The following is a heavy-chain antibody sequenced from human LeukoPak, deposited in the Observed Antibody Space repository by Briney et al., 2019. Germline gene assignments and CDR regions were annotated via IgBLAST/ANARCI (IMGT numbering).Heavy chain of an antibody. V-gene: IGHV3-30*18. J-gene: IGHJ4*02. CDR3: AKGRDSRDFDY. CDR1: GFTFGSYG. CDR2: ISYDGSNK. D-gene: IGHD6-13*01. Sequence: GGSLRLSCAASGFTFGSYGMHWVRQAPGKGLEWVAVISYDGSNKYYADSVKGRFTISRDNSKNTLYLQMNSLRAEDTAVYYCAKGRDSRDFDYWGQGTLVTVSS.